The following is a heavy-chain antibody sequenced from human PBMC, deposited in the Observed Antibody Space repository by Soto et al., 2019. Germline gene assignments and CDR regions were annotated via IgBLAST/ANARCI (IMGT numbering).Heavy chain of an antibody. CDR2: IDWDDDK. CDR1: GFSLSTSGMR. V-gene: IGHV2-70*04. D-gene: IGHD2-15*01. CDR3: ARMFHCSGGTCPFDY. J-gene: IGHJ4*02. Sequence: SGPTLVNPTQTLTLTCTFSGFSLSTSGMRVSWIRQPPGKALEWLARIDWDDDKFYNTSLKTRLTIPKDSSKNQVVLTMTNMDPVDTATYYCARMFHCSGGTCPFDYWGQGALVTVSS.